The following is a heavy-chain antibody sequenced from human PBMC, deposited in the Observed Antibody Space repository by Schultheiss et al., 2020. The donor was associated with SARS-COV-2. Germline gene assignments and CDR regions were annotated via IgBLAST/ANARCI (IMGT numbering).Heavy chain of an antibody. D-gene: IGHD3-3*01. CDR1: GGSISSYY. V-gene: IGHV4-59*08. J-gene: IGHJ6*03. CDR3: VRRDFGYYMDV. Sequence: SETLSLTCTFSGGSISSYYWSWIRQPPGKGLEWIGDIYYSGSTNYNPSLKSRVTISVDTSKNQFSLKLSSVTAADTAVYYCVRRDFGYYMDVWGKGTTVTVSS. CDR2: IYYSGST.